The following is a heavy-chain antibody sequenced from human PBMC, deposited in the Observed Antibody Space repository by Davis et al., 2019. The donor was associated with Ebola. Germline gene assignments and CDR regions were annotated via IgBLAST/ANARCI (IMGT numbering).Heavy chain of an antibody. CDR3: AREAYVAAASDY. J-gene: IGHJ4*02. CDR1: GFTFSTYA. CDR2: ISSGGGAP. V-gene: IGHV3-23*01. Sequence: GGSLRLSCAASGFTFSTYAMGWVRQAPGKGLEWVSDISSGGGAPYYADSVKGRFTTFRDNPKNTLYLQMNSLRAEDTAVYYCAREAYVAAASDYWGQGTLVTVSS. D-gene: IGHD6-13*01.